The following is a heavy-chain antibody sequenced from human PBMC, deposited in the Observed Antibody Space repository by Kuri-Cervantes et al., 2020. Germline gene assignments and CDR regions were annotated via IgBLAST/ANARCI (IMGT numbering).Heavy chain of an antibody. CDR3: AHRPSLRLPECDYER. Sequence: SGPTLVKPTQTLTLTCTFSGFSLSTSGVGVGWIRQPPGKALEWLALIYWDDDKRYSPSLKNRLTITKDTSKNQVVLTMTNMDPVDTGTYYCAHRPSLRLPECDYERWGQGTLVTVSS. CDR1: GFSLSTSGVG. CDR2: IYWDDDK. J-gene: IGHJ4*02. V-gene: IGHV2-5*02. D-gene: IGHD4-17*01.